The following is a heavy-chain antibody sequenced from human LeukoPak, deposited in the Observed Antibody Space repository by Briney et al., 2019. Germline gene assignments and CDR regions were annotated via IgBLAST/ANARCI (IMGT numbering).Heavy chain of an antibody. D-gene: IGHD3-9*01. CDR3: AREEYYDILTGSLGGGMDV. CDR1: GFSFSSYA. Sequence: GGSLRLSCAASGFSFSSYAMSWVRQAPGKGLEWVSSISASGGSTYYADSVKGRFTISRDNSKNTLYLQMNSLRAEDTAVYYCAREEYYDILTGSLGGGMDVWGQGTTVTVSS. J-gene: IGHJ6*02. V-gene: IGHV3-23*01. CDR2: ISASGGST.